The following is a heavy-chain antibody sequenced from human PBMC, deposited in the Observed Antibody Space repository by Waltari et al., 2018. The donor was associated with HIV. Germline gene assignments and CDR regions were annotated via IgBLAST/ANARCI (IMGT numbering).Heavy chain of an antibody. CDR1: GSSVTSSG. CDR2: IRSDESNK. CDR3: VKDNPVLAY. D-gene: IGHD2-2*01. J-gene: IGHJ4*02. Sequence: QVQPVEAGGGVVQPGGPVIVSCASSGSSVTSSGMHWVRQAPGKGLEWVAFIRSDESNKFYSDSVQGRFTISRDTSRSTLYLQMNSLRSEDTAIYYCVKDNPVLAYWGQGTLVTVSS. V-gene: IGHV3-30*02.